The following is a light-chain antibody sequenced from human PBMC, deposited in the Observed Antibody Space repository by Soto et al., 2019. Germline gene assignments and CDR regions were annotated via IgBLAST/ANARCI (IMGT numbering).Light chain of an antibody. CDR1: QSFRGL. J-gene: IGKJ5*01. CDR2: DAY. CDR3: QQRHMWPTT. V-gene: IGKV3-11*01. Sequence: PGERATLSCRASQSFRGLLAWYQQKPGQAPRLLIYDAYNSATGIPPRFSGSGSGTDFTLTISSLEPEDSAVYYCQQRHMWPTTFGQGTRLEIK.